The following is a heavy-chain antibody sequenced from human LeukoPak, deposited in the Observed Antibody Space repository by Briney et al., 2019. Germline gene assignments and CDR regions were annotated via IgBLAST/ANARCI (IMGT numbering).Heavy chain of an antibody. CDR2: IFHSGYT. CDR1: GYSISSGYY. Sequence: SETLSLTCTVSGYSISSGYYWGWIRQPPGKGLEWIGIIFHSGYTQYNPSFKSRVTVSVDTSKNQFSLRLSSVTAADTAMYYCARVWGLSSHTWFDPWGQGTLVTVSS. CDR3: ARVWGLSSHTWFDP. D-gene: IGHD3-16*01. V-gene: IGHV4-38-2*02. J-gene: IGHJ5*02.